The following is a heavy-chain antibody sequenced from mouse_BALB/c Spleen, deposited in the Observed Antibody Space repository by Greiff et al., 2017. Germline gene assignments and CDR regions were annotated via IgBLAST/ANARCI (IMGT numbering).Heavy chain of an antibody. D-gene: IGHD4-1*01. CDR1: GYTFTSYW. CDR3: TRSLGRGGNAMDY. CDR2: IYPSDSYT. V-gene: IGHV1-69*02. J-gene: IGHJ4*01. Sequence: VQLQQPGAELVRPGASVKLSCKASGYTFTSYWINWVKQRPGQGLEWIGNIYPSDSYTNYNQKFKDKATLTVDKSSSTAYMQLSSPTSEDSAVYYCTRSLGRGGNAMDYWGQGTSVTVSS.